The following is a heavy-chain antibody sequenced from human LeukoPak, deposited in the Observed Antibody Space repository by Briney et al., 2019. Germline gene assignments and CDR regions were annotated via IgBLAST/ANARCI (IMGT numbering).Heavy chain of an antibody. Sequence: SETLSLTCTVSGGSISSSRFFWAWIRQPPGKGLEWIGNINFSGTTYYNPSLKSRVTLSVDTSKNQFSLKLSSVTAADTAVYYCARDKGQYGAIVGVGEDWFDPWGQGTLVTVSS. V-gene: IGHV4-39*07. J-gene: IGHJ5*02. CDR2: INFSGTT. CDR1: GGSISSSRFF. D-gene: IGHD1-26*01. CDR3: ARDKGQYGAIVGVGEDWFDP.